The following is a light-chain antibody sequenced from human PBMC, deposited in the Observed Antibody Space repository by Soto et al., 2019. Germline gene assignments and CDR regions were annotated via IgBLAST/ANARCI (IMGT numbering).Light chain of an antibody. CDR3: QQYSKSPLT. V-gene: IGKV3-20*01. Sequence: EIVLTQSPGTLSLSPGERATLSCRANLTVSDNYLAWYQQKAGQVPRLVIYGASSRATGIPDRFSASGSGTDFTLTISRLEPEDFAVYYCQQYSKSPLTFGQGTKVEVK. CDR1: LTVSDNY. J-gene: IGKJ1*01. CDR2: GAS.